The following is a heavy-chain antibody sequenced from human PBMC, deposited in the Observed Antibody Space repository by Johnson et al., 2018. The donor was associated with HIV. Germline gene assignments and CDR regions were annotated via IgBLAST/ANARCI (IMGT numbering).Heavy chain of an antibody. V-gene: IGHV3-30*02. CDR2: IRYDGSNK. D-gene: IGHD1-26*01. CDR1: GFTFSSYA. Sequence: QVQLVESGGGVVQPGRSLRLSCAASGFTFSSYAMHWVRQAPGKGLEWVAFIRYDGSNKYYADSVKGRFTISRDNSKNTLYLQMNSLRVEDTAVYFCAKDPYSGSPIDIWCQGTMVTVSS. J-gene: IGHJ3*02. CDR3: AKDPYSGSPIDI.